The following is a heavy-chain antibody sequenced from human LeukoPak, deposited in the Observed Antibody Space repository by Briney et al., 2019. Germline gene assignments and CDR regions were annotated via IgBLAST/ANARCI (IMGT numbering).Heavy chain of an antibody. CDR3: ASFRRLRYFDWLTV. CDR1: GYTFTSYY. V-gene: IGHV1-46*01. D-gene: IGHD3-9*01. Sequence: VASVKVSCKASGYTFTSYYMHWVRQAPGQGLEWMGIINPSGGSTSYAQKFQGRVTMTRNTSISTAYMELSSLRSEDTAVYYCASFRRLRYFDWLTVWGQGTLVTVSS. CDR2: INPSGGST. J-gene: IGHJ4*02.